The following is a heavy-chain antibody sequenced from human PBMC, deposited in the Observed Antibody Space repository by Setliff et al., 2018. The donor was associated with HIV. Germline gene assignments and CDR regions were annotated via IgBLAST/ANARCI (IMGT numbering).Heavy chain of an antibody. CDR2: ISSSSSYT. CDR1: GFTFSDYY. D-gene: IGHD2-15*01. J-gene: IGHJ3*02. Sequence: GGSLRLSCAASGFTFSDYYMSWIRQAPGKGLEWVSCISSSSSYTNYADSVKGRFTISRDNAKNSLYLQMNSLRAEDTAVYYCARVRRRSGRPGTFDIWGQGTMVTVSS. CDR3: ARVRRRSGRPGTFDI. V-gene: IGHV3-11*05.